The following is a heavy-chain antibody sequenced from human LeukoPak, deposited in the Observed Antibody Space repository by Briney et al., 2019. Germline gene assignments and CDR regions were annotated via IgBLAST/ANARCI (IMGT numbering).Heavy chain of an antibody. CDR1: GYILTRNW. J-gene: IGHJ5*02. CDR3: ARQAPDGYRAPFDP. Sequence: GESLKISCKISGYILTRNWIGWVRQVPGKGLEWMGIIYPGDSDTRYSPSFQGQVTISADKSISTAYLQWSSLKASDTAMYYSARQAPDGYRAPFDPWGQGTLVTVSS. CDR2: IYPGDSDT. V-gene: IGHV5-51*01. D-gene: IGHD5-24*01.